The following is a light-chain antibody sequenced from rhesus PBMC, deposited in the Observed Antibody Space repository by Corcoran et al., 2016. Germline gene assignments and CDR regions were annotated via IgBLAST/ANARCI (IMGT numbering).Light chain of an antibody. CDR2: AAS. J-gene: IGKJ3*01. CDR1: QGISDY. Sequence: DIQMTQSPSSLSASVGDRVTITCRASQGISDYLSWYHQKPGKPPKRLIYAASSLESGVPSRFSGSGSGTDFTLTISSRQPEHFAAYYCLQGDSTPPTFGPGTTLDIK. CDR3: LQGDSTPPT. V-gene: IGKV1-36*02.